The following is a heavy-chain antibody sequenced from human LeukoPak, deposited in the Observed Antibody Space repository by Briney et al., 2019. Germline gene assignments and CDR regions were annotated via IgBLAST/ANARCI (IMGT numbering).Heavy chain of an antibody. J-gene: IGHJ4*02. Sequence: SETLSLTCTVSGYSISSGYYWGWIRQPPGKGLEWIGSIYHSGSTYYNPSLKSRVTISVDTSKNQFSLKLSSVTAADTAVYYCERGMLGYCSSTSCYNDYWGQGTLVTVSS. D-gene: IGHD2-2*02. V-gene: IGHV4-38-2*02. CDR3: ERGMLGYCSSTSCYNDY. CDR2: IYHSGST. CDR1: GYSISSGYY.